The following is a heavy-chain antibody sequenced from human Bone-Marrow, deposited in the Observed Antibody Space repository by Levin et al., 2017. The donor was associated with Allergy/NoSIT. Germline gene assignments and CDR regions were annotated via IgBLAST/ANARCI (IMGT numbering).Heavy chain of an antibody. D-gene: IGHD2-15*01. J-gene: IGHJ4*02. CDR2: IQQDGSGK. V-gene: IGHV3-7*01. Sequence: PAGGSLRLSCTASGFNFSNYCMSWVRQAPGKGLEWVANIQQDGSGKFYLDSVKGRFTISRDHAKNSLYLQMSSLRAEDTAVYYCASYCSLGNWGQGTLVTVSS. CDR1: GFNFSNYC. CDR3: ASYCSLGN.